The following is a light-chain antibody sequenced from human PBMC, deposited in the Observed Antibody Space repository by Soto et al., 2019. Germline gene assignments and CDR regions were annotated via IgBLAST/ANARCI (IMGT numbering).Light chain of an antibody. J-gene: IGKJ4*01. Sequence: EIVMTQSPATLSVSPGEGATLSCRASQNIRNNVAWYQQKPGQAPRLLIYGASTRATSIPARFSGSGSGTEFTLTISSLQSEDFAVYYCQQYHNWPPLTFGGGTKVDIK. CDR1: QNIRNN. V-gene: IGKV3-15*01. CDR2: GAS. CDR3: QQYHNWPPLT.